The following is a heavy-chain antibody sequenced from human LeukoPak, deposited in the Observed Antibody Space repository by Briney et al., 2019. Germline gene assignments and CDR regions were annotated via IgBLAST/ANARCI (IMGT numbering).Heavy chain of an antibody. D-gene: IGHD3-10*01. CDR3: ARRGRIPYYYGSGSYIFWFDP. Sequence: SETLSLTCTVSGGSISSYYWNWIRQPPGKGLERIGYIYYRGSTNYNPSLKSRVTISVDTSKNQFSLKLSSVTAADTAVYYCARRGRIPYYYGSGSYIFWFDPWGQGTLVTVSS. CDR2: IYYRGST. CDR1: GGSISSYY. J-gene: IGHJ5*02. V-gene: IGHV4-59*12.